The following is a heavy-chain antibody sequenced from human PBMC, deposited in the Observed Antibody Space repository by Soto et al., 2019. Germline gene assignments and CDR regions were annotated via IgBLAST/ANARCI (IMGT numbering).Heavy chain of an antibody. CDR3: ARGGCSSTGCYARTSYYYYLDV. J-gene: IGHJ6*03. Sequence: GGSLRLSCAASGFTFSAYWLSWVRQAPGKGLEWVANIRQDGSEESYVDSVKGRFTASRDKAKNSLFLQMTSLRAEEQAVYYCARGGCSSTGCYARTSYYYYLDVWGKGTTVTVSS. CDR1: GFTFSAYW. CDR2: IRQDGSEE. D-gene: IGHD2-2*01. V-gene: IGHV3-7*01.